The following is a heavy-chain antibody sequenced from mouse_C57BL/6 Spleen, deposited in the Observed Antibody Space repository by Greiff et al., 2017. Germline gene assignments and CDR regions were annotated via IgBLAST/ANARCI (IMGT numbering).Heavy chain of an antibody. CDR1: GYTFTSYG. J-gene: IGHJ4*01. V-gene: IGHV1-81*01. Sequence: VQLQQSGAELARPGASVKLSCKASGYTFTSYGISWVKQRPGQGLEWIGEIYPRSGNTYYNEKFKGKATLTADKSSSTAYMELRSLTSEDSAVYFCARYYYGSQAMDYWGQGTSVTVSS. CDR3: ARYYYGSQAMDY. D-gene: IGHD1-1*01. CDR2: IYPRSGNT.